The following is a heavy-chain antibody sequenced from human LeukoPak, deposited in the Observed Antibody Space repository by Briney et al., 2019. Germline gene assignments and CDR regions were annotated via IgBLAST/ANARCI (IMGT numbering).Heavy chain of an antibody. CDR3: ARPGGYTDYFDY. J-gene: IGHJ4*02. CDR2: INPNNGGT. V-gene: IGHV1-2*02. Sequence: GASVKVSSKGSGYTFTDYNMHWVRQAPGQGLEWMGWINPNNGGTRYAQKFQGRVTMTRDTSITTAYMELSSLRSDDTAVYYCARPGGYTDYFDYWGQGTLVTVSS. D-gene: IGHD5-24*01. CDR1: GYTFTDYN.